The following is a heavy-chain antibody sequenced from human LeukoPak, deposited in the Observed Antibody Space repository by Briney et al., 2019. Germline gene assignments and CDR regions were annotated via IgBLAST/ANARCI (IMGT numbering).Heavy chain of an antibody. D-gene: IGHD5-24*01. V-gene: IGHV4-59*01. CDR3: AKDDRWLQFCC. Sequence: SETLSLTCTVSGGSISSYYWSWIRQPPGKGLEWIGYIYYSGSTNYNPSLKSRVTISVDTSKNQFSLKLSSVTAEDTAVYYCAKDDRWLQFCCWGQGTLVTVSA. J-gene: IGHJ4*02. CDR2: IYYSGST. CDR1: GGSISSYY.